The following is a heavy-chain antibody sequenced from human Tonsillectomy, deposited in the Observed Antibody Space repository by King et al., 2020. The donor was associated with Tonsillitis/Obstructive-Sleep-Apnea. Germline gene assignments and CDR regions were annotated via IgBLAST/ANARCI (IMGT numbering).Heavy chain of an antibody. CDR3: VKEISWAVVIPALSAFEL. J-gene: IGHJ3*01. Sequence: VQLVESGGGLVQPGGSLRLSCLVSSFTFSSYAMHWVRQAPGKGLEYVSAISRNGGTTCYADSVKGRFTFSRDNPKNTLYLQMRSLSAEDTAVYYCVKEISWAVVIPALSAFELWGQGAMVSVSS. D-gene: IGHD2-2*01. V-gene: IGHV3-64D*06. CDR2: ISRNGGTT. CDR1: SFTFSSYA.